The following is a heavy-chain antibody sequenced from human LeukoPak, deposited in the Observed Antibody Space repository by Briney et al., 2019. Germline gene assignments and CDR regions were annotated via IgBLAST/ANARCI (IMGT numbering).Heavy chain of an antibody. Sequence: SETLSLTCAVYGGSFSGYYWSWIRQPPGKGLEWIGEINHSGSTNYNPSLKSRVTISVDTSKNQFSLKLSSVTAADTAVYYCASVVTAHDAFDLWGQGTMVTVSS. CDR1: GGSFSGYY. CDR2: INHSGST. CDR3: ASVVTAHDAFDL. J-gene: IGHJ3*01. D-gene: IGHD2-21*02. V-gene: IGHV4-34*01.